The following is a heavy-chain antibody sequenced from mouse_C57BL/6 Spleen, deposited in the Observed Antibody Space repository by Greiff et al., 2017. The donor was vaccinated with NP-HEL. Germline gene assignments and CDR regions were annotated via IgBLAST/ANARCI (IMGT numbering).Heavy chain of an antibody. CDR3: ASGAYYYGSSYVDY. CDR2: IYPGDGDT. D-gene: IGHD1-1*01. CDR1: GYAFSSSW. V-gene: IGHV1-82*01. J-gene: IGHJ2*01. Sequence: VQLQESGPELVKPGASVKISCKASGYAFSSSWMNWVKQRPGKGLEWIGRIYPGDGDTNYNGKFKGKATLTADRSSSTAYMQLSSLTSEDSAVYFCASGAYYYGSSYVDYWGQGTTLTVSS.